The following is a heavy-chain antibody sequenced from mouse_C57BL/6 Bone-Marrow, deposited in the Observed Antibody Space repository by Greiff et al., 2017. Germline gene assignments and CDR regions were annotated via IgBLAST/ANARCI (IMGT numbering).Heavy chain of an antibody. CDR1: GYTFTDYY. D-gene: IGHD2-4*01. J-gene: IGHJ4*01. CDR3: ASESDYDYAMDY. Sequence: VQLQQSGPELVKPGASVKISCKASGYTFTDYYMNWVKQSHGKSLEWIGDINPNNGGTSYNQKFKGKATLTVDKSSSTAYMELRSLTSEDSAVYYCASESDYDYAMDYWGQGTSVTVSS. V-gene: IGHV1-26*01. CDR2: INPNNGGT.